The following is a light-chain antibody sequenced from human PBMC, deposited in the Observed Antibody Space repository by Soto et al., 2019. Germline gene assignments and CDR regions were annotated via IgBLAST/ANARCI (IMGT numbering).Light chain of an antibody. CDR3: QQYYNSLWT. CDR1: RSILYSSDNKNY. J-gene: IGKJ1*01. V-gene: IGKV4-1*01. CDR2: WAS. Sequence: DIVMTQSPDSLAVSLGARATINCKSSRSILYSSDNKNYLAWYQQKPGQPPKLLISWASTRESGVPDRFSGSCSGTDFTLTISSLQAEDVAVYYCQQYYNSLWTFGQGTKVEIK.